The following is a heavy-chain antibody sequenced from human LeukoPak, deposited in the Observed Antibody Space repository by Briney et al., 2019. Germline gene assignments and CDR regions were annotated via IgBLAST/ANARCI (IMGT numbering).Heavy chain of an antibody. D-gene: IGHD3-10*01. CDR2: INSDGSST. V-gene: IGHV3-74*01. CDR3: ARDGLELLWFGETSYNWFDP. Sequence: GGSLRVSCAASGFTFSSYWMHWVRQAPGKGLVWVSRINSDGSSTSYADSVKGRFTISRDNAKNTLYLQMNSLRAEDTAVYYCARDGLELLWFGETSYNWFDPWGQGTLVTVSS. CDR1: GFTFSSYW. J-gene: IGHJ5*02.